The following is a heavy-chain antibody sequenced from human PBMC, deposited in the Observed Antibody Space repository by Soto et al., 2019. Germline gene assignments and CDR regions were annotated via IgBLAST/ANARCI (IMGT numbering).Heavy chain of an antibody. Sequence: QLQLQESGSGLVKPSQTLSLTCAVSGGSISSGGYSWSWIRQPPGKGLEWIGYIYHSGSTYYNPSLRSRVPISVDRSKNQFSLKLSSVPAADTAVYYCARAGGLGAVAVDSWGQGTLVTVSS. D-gene: IGHD6-19*01. V-gene: IGHV4-30-2*01. J-gene: IGHJ4*02. CDR2: IYHSGST. CDR3: ARAGGLGAVAVDS. CDR1: GGSISSGGYS.